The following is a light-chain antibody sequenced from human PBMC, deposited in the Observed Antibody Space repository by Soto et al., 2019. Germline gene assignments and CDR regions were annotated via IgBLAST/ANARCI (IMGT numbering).Light chain of an antibody. CDR2: DIS. Sequence: DIQMTQSPSSLSASVGDRVTITCRASQSVFNYLHWYQQKPGRAPNLLIYDISTLQSRVPSRFSGSGSRTDFTLTISSLQHEDIATYYCQQSYDNPTFGQGTKVEIK. J-gene: IGKJ1*01. V-gene: IGKV1-39*01. CDR3: QQSYDNPT. CDR1: QSVFNY.